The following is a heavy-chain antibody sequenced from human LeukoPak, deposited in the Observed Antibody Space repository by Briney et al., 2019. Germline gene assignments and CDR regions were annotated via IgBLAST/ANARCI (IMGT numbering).Heavy chain of an antibody. V-gene: IGHV4-39*07. D-gene: IGHD1-26*01. CDR1: GGSISSSSHN. CDR3: ARGGSYLGHCDY. J-gene: IGHJ4*02. Sequence: SETLSLTCTVSGGSISSSSHNWGFIRQPPGKGLEWIGSIYDSGSTNYNPSLKSRVTISVDTSKNQFSLKLSSVTAADTAVYYCARGGSYLGHCDYWGQGTLVTVSS. CDR2: IYDSGST.